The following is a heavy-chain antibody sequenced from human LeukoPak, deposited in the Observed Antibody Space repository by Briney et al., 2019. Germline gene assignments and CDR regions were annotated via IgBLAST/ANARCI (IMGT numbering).Heavy chain of an antibody. Sequence: PSETLSLTCTVSGGSISSYYRSWIRQPPGKGLEWIGYIYYSGSTNYNPSLKSRVTISVDTSKNQFSLKLSSVTAADTAVYYCARTYYYDSSGYHLDYWGQGTLVTVSS. D-gene: IGHD3-22*01. J-gene: IGHJ4*02. V-gene: IGHV4-59*01. CDR2: IYYSGST. CDR3: ARTYYYDSSGYHLDY. CDR1: GGSISSYY.